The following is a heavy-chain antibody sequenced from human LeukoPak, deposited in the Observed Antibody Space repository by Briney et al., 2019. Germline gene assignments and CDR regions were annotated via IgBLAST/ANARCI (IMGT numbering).Heavy chain of an antibody. CDR3: ARDKFRGYFDY. D-gene: IGHD3-10*01. V-gene: IGHV4-31*03. CDR1: GGSISSGGYY. J-gene: IGHJ4*02. Sequence: SQTLSLTCIVSGGSISSGGYYWTWIRQHPGKGLEWIGYISYSGSTYYNPSLKSRVTISVDTSKNQFSLKVSSVTAADTAVYYCARDKFRGYFDYWGQGTLVTVSS. CDR2: ISYSGST.